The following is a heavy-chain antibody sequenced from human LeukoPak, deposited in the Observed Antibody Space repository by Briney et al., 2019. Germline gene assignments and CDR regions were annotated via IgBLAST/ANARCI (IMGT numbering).Heavy chain of an antibody. CDR1: GFTFSSYA. CDR2: ISGSGDST. Sequence: PGGSLRLSCAASGFTFSSYAMSWVRQAPGKGLEWVSAISGSGDSTNYADSVMGRFTIFRDNSKNMLYLQMNSLKAEDTAVYYCANNLGYSSVYWGQGTLVTVSS. CDR3: ANNLGYSSVY. J-gene: IGHJ4*02. D-gene: IGHD6-19*01. V-gene: IGHV3-23*01.